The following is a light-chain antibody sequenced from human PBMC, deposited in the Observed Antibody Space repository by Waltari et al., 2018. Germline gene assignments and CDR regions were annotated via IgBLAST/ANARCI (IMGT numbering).Light chain of an antibody. CDR2: AAS. CDR1: QSISSY. Sequence: DIKMTQSPSSLSASVGASVPITCRASQSISSYLNWYQQKPGKAPKLLIYAASSLQSGVPSRFSGSGSGTDFTLTISSLQPEDFATYYCQQSYSTPLTFGGGTKVEIK. V-gene: IGKV1-39*01. CDR3: QQSYSTPLT. J-gene: IGKJ4*01.